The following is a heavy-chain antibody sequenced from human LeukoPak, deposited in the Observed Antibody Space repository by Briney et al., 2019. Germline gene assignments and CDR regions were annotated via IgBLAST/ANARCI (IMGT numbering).Heavy chain of an antibody. D-gene: IGHD1-26*01. J-gene: IGHJ4*02. CDR3: TTEYSGGLYY. V-gene: IGHV3-15*01. CDR2: IRRKADGGTT. CDR1: GFSFSNAW. Sequence: GGSLRLSCTASGFSFSNAWMNWVRQAPGKGLEWVGRIRRKADGGTTDYAAHVKGRFIISRDDSQNTLYLQMNSLKSEDTALYCCTTEYSGGLYYWGQGTLVTVSS.